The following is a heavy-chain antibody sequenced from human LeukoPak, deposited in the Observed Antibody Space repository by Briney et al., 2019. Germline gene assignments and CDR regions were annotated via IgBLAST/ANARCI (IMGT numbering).Heavy chain of an antibody. V-gene: IGHV1-69*10. CDR3: AKDIAVVPAARTPSSHFDY. CDR2: IIPILGIA. J-gene: IGHJ4*02. D-gene: IGHD2-2*01. Sequence: ASVKVSCKASGGTFSSYAISWVRQAPGQGLEWMGGIIPILGIANYAQKFQGRVTITADKSTSTAYMELSSLRSEDTAIYYCAKDIAVVPAARTPSSHFDYWGQGTLVTVSS. CDR1: GGTFSSYA.